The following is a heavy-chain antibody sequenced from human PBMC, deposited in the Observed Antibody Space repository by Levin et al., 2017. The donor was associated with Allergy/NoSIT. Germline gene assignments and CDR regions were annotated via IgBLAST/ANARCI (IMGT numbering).Heavy chain of an antibody. CDR3: ARDIGIVGGTGSRFDY. J-gene: IGHJ4*02. D-gene: IGHD1-26*01. CDR1: GYTFTSYG. CDR2: ISGYNGYT. V-gene: IGHV1-18*01. Sequence: ASVKVSCKASGYTFTSYGITWVRQAPGQGLEWMGWISGYNGYTKFAQKLQGRVTMTTDTSTSTAYMELRSLRSDDTAMYYCARDIGIVGGTGSRFDYWGQGTLVTVSS.